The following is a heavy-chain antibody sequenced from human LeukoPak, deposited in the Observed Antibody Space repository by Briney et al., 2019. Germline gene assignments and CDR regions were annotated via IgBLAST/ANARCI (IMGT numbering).Heavy chain of an antibody. CDR2: ISWNGGSV. CDR3: ARASGSYTYDY. V-gene: IGHV3-9*01. CDR1: GINFDDHA. J-gene: IGHJ4*02. Sequence: GGSLRLSCAASGINFDDHAMHWVRQAPGKGLEWVSGISWNGGSVGYADSVKGRFTISRDNAKNSLYLQMNSLRAEDTAVYYCARASGSYTYDYWGQGTLVTVSS. D-gene: IGHD1-26*01.